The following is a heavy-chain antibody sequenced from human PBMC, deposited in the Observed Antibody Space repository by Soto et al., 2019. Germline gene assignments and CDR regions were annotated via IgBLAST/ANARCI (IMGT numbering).Heavy chain of an antibody. CDR1: GFTFSRSA. V-gene: IGHV3-23*01. CDR2: ISGSGGST. CDR3: AKHTSAWLFDC. D-gene: IGHD2-2*01. J-gene: IGHJ4*02. Sequence: EVQLLESGGDLVQPGGSLRLSCAASGFTFSRSAISWVRQAQGKGLEWVSGISGSGGSTYYADSVKGRLTISRDNSKNTLYLQMHSLRAEDTAVYYCAKHTSAWLFDCWGQGTLVTVSS.